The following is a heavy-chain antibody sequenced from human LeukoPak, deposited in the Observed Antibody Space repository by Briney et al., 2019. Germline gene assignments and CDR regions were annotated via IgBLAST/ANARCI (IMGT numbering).Heavy chain of an antibody. J-gene: IGHJ4*02. Sequence: GGSLRLSCAASGFTFSSYAMSWVRQAPGKGLEWVSYISSSSSTIYYADSVKGRFTISRDNAKNSLYLQMNSLRAEDTAVYYCARGGSYCDYWGQGTLVTVSS. CDR2: ISSSSSTI. CDR1: GFTFSSYA. CDR3: ARGGSYCDY. D-gene: IGHD1-26*01. V-gene: IGHV3-48*01.